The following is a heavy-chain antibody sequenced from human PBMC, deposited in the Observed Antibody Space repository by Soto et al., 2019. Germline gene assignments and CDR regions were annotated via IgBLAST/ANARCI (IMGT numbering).Heavy chain of an antibody. J-gene: IGHJ3*02. Sequence: QLQLQESGPGLVKPSETQSLTCTVSGGSISSSSYYWGWIRQPPGKGLEWIGGIYYSGSTYYNPSLKSRVIISVDTSKNQFSLKLSSVTAAETAVYYCARFAPNVVVAAATPGNAFDIWGHGTMVTVSS. V-gene: IGHV4-39*01. CDR3: ARFAPNVVVAAATPGNAFDI. CDR1: GGSISSSSYY. D-gene: IGHD2-15*01. CDR2: IYYSGST.